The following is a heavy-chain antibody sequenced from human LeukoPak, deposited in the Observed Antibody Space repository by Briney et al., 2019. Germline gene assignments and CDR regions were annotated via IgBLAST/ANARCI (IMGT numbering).Heavy chain of an antibody. CDR2: IKSKTDGGTT. CDR3: TTELGIKYWYYFDY. Sequence: GGSLRLSCAASGFTFSNAWMSWVRQAPGKGLEWVGRIKSKTDGGTTDYAAPVKGRFTISRDDSKNTLYLQMNSLKTEDTAVYYCTTELGIKYWYYFDYWGQGTLVTVSS. J-gene: IGHJ4*02. V-gene: IGHV3-15*01. CDR1: GFTFSNAW. D-gene: IGHD2-8*02.